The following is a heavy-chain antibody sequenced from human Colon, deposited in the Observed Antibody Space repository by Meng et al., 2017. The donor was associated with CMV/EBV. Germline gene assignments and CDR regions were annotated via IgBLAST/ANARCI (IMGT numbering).Heavy chain of an antibody. CDR3: ARGGGGLLVKKVGYGGLDV. CDR2: INPNSGNT. Sequence: ASVKVSCKASDYTFTGYYMHWGRQAPGQGLEWMGWINPNSGNTKYAQKFQGRVTMTRDTSSNTAYMELASLTSDDPAVYFCARGGGGLLVKKVGYGGLDVWGQGTTVTVSS. D-gene: IGHD5-18*01. V-gene: IGHV1-2*02. J-gene: IGHJ6*02. CDR1: DYTFTGYY.